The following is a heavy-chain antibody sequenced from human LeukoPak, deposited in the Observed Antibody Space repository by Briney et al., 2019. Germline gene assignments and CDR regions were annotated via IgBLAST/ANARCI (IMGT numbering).Heavy chain of an antibody. Sequence: ASVKVPCKASGYVFTDNYLHWVRQAPGQGPEWMGWVNAENGDTKYSEKFQGRVTITRDTFASTSYMQLSSLRSEDTAVYYCARDQYNVIDSWGQGTLVTVSS. CDR3: ARDQYNVIDS. CDR1: GYVFTDNY. V-gene: IGHV1/OR15-3*02. CDR2: VNAENGDT. J-gene: IGHJ4*02. D-gene: IGHD1-14*01.